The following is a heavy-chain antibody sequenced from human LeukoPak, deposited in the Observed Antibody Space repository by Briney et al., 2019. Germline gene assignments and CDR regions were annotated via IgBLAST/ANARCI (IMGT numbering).Heavy chain of an antibody. CDR3: ARGGGI. D-gene: IGHD2-15*01. Sequence: GGSLRLSCVVSGFTFSLYWMNWVRQAPGKGLEWVANIKQDGSEEYYVDSVKGRFTISRDNARNSLYLQMNSLRVEDTAVYYCARGGGIWGQGTMVTVSS. V-gene: IGHV3-7*01. CDR2: IKQDGSEE. J-gene: IGHJ3*02. CDR1: GFTFSLYW.